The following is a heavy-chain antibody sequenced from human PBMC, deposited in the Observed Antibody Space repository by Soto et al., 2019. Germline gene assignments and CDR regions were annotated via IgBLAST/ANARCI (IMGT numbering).Heavy chain of an antibody. V-gene: IGHV1-8*01. J-gene: IGHJ5*01. CDR1: CEITTSNY. CDR3: SRMETVGSLAWLYS. CDR2: MNPGSGDT. Sequence: ASLQGSCCAACEITTSNYVMRLLRATGQGLEWMGWMNPGSGDTGYAQKFQGRVTMTRDISIATAYMELNNLRSDDTAIYYLSRMETVGSLAWLYSWAQGTLV. D-gene: IGHD3-10*01.